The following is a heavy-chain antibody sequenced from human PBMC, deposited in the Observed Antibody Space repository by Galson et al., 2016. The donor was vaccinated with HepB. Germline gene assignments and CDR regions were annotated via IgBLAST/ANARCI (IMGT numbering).Heavy chain of an antibody. CDR1: GFTFSSFA. V-gene: IGHV3-64D*06. CDR2: ISYNGGST. Sequence: SLRLSCAASGFTFSSFAVHWLRQAPGKGLEYVSAISYNGGSTYHAGSVKGRFTISRDNSKNTLYLHMSSLRTEDTAVYYCVKGSGDSSDWYNNWFDSWGQGTTVTVSS. J-gene: IGHJ5*01. D-gene: IGHD6-19*01. CDR3: VKGSGDSSDWYNNWFDS.